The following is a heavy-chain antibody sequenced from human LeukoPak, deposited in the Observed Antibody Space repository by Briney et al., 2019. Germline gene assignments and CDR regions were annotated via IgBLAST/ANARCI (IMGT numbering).Heavy chain of an antibody. CDR3: ARGVKWAYNSGWSYHFDY. D-gene: IGHD6-19*01. CDR1: GGSFNGYY. V-gene: IGHV4-34*01. Sequence: PSETLSLTCAVYGGSFNGYYWTWIRQPPGKWLEWIGEINHSGSTNYNPSLKSRVTISLDTSKNQFSLKLSSVTAADTAVYYCARGVKWAYNSGWSYHFDYWGQGILVTVSS. CDR2: INHSGST. J-gene: IGHJ4*02.